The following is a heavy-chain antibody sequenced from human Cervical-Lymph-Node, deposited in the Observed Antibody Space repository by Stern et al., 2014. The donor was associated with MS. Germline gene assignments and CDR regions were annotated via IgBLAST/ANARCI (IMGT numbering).Heavy chain of an antibody. CDR1: GFSLRTSGMS. Sequence: QVTLKESGPALVKPTQTLTLTCTFSGFSLRTSGMSVSWIRQPPGKALEWLGLIDWDGDEYYSASLKPSLTISRDTSKSQVVLTLTNVDPVDTATYYCARMTSRPAGYFDYWGQGILVTVSS. J-gene: IGHJ4*02. V-gene: IGHV2-70*01. CDR3: ARMTSRPAGYFDY. D-gene: IGHD2-2*01. CDR2: IDWDGDE.